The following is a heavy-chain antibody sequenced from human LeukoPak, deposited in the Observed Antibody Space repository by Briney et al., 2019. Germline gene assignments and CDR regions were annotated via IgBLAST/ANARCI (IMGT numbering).Heavy chain of an antibody. V-gene: IGHV1-24*01. CDR2: FDVAETDT. J-gene: IGHJ4*02. D-gene: IGHD3-3*01. CDR1: GYTLTELS. CDR3: SSSGVEEWQGLHF. Sequence: ASVKVSCKVSGYTLTELSMHWVRQAPGKGLEWMGGFDVAETDTIYAQKFQGRVTMTEDTSTDTAYMELNSLSSEDTAVYYCSSSGVEEWQGLHFWGQGTLVTVSS.